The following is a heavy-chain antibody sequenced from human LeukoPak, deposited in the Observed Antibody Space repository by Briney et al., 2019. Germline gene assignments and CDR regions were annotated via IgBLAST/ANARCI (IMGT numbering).Heavy chain of an antibody. CDR1: GFTFSSYE. V-gene: IGHV3-48*03. Sequence: PGGSLRLSCAASGFTFSSYEMNWVRQAPGKGLEWVSYISSSGSPIYYADSVQGRFTMSRDNAKNSLYLQMNSLRAEDTAVYYCARGHGGNFNFDYWGQGTLVTVSS. CDR2: ISSSGSPI. J-gene: IGHJ4*02. CDR3: ARGHGGNFNFDY. D-gene: IGHD4-23*01.